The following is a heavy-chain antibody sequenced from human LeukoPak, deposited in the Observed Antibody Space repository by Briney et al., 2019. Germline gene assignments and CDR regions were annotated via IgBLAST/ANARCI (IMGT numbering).Heavy chain of an antibody. J-gene: IGHJ4*02. Sequence: SETLSLTCTASGGSISSHYWSWIRQPPGKGLEWIGYICYSGSTNYNPSLKSRVTISVDTSKNQFSLKLSSVTAADTAVYYCARAGSTAMVRYFDYWGQGTLVTVSS. D-gene: IGHD5-18*01. V-gene: IGHV4-59*11. CDR1: GGSISSHY. CDR2: ICYSGST. CDR3: ARAGSTAMVRYFDY.